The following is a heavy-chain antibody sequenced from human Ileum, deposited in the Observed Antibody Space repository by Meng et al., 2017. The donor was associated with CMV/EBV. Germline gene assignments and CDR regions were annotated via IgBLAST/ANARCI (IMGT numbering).Heavy chain of an antibody. V-gene: IGHV4-4*07. CDR1: GGSINPYY. CDR3: ARGPGGFGEFNFDY. J-gene: IGHJ4*02. CDR2: IYIGGST. D-gene: IGHD3-10*01. Sequence: QVRFPESAPASVTSSEPLPLTSTVSGGSINPYYCGWFRQPAGQGLEWIGRIYIGGSTNYTPSLESRFTMSVDTSNNHFSLRLTSVTAADTAVYYCARGPGGFGEFNFDYWGQGSLVTVSS.